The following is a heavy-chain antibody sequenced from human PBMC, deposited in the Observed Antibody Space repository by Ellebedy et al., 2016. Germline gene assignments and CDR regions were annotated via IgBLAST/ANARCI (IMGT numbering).Heavy chain of an antibody. Sequence: GESLKISXAASGFTFSSYGMHWVRQAPGKGLEWVAVISYDGSNKYYADSVKGRFTISRDNSKNTLYLQMNSLRAEDTAVYYCAKDISISGVVGVEAQPPHRSPDYWGQGTLVTVSS. CDR2: ISYDGSNK. V-gene: IGHV3-30*18. D-gene: IGHD3-3*01. J-gene: IGHJ4*02. CDR3: AKDISISGVVGVEAQPPHRSPDY. CDR1: GFTFSSYG.